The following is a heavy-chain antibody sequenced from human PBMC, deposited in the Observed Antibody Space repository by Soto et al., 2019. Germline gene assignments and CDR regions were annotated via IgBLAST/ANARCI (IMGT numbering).Heavy chain of an antibody. V-gene: IGHV3-30-3*01. Sequence: GSLRLSCAASGFTFSSYAMHWVRQAPGKGLEWVAVISYDGSNKYYADSVKGRFTISRDNSKNTLYLQMNSLRAEDTAVYYCAREGSSSPYDYWGQGTLVTVSS. CDR2: ISYDGSNK. CDR3: AREGSSSPYDY. CDR1: GFTFSSYA. J-gene: IGHJ4*02. D-gene: IGHD6-6*01.